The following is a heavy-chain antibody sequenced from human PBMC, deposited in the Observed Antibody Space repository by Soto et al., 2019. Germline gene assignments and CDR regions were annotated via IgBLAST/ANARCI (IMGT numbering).Heavy chain of an antibody. CDR2: ISAYNSNT. Sequence: QVQLVQSGAEVKKPGASVKVSCKASGYTFTSYYITWVRQAPGQGLEWMGWISAYNSNTNYAQKRQGRVTMTTDTSTSTAYMDLRSLISDDTAVYYSARYLPPLDYWGQGTLVTVSS. J-gene: IGHJ4*02. CDR3: ARYLPPLDY. D-gene: IGHD3-9*01. CDR1: GYTFTSYY. V-gene: IGHV1-18*01.